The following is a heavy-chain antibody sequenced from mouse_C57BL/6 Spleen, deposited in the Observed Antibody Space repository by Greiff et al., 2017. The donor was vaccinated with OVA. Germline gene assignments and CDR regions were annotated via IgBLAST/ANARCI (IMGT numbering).Heavy chain of an antibody. J-gene: IGHJ4*01. V-gene: IGHV14-4*01. CDR2: IDPENGAT. CDR3: ASYYGAMDY. CDR1: GFNIKDDY. D-gene: IGHD2-10*01. Sequence: VQLQQSGAELVRPGASVKLSCTASGFNIKDDYMHWVKQRPEQGLEWIGWIDPENGATEYASKFQGKATMTADTSSNTAYLQLSRLTSEDTAVYYCASYYGAMDYWGQGTSVTVSA.